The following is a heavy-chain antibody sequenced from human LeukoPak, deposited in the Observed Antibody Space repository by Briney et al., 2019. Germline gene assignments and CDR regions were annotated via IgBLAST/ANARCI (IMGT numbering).Heavy chain of an antibody. J-gene: IGHJ4*02. CDR2: ISTYNGNT. CDR1: GYTFTSYG. Sequence: ASVKVSFKAFGYTFTSYGISWVRQAPGQGLEWMGWISTYNGNTHYAQKLQGRVTMTTDTSTSTAYMELRSLRPDDTAVYYCAGSSLAVAGSVFDYWGQGTLVTVSS. CDR3: AGSSLAVAGSVFDY. V-gene: IGHV1-18*01. D-gene: IGHD6-19*01.